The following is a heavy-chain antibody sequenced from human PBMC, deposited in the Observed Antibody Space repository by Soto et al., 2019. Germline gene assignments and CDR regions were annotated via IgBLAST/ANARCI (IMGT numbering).Heavy chain of an antibody. CDR1: GGSVSSNSAA. J-gene: IGHJ6*03. D-gene: IGHD6-13*01. V-gene: IGHV6-1*01. CDR2: TYYRSKWYN. Sequence: SQTLSLTCAISGGSVSSNSAAWDWVRQSPSRGLEWLGRTYYRSKWYNDYAVSVKSRITINPDTSKNQFSLQLNSVTPEDTAVYYCARESSSWLYYYYYYMDVWGKGTTVTVSS. CDR3: ARESSSWLYYYYYYMDV.